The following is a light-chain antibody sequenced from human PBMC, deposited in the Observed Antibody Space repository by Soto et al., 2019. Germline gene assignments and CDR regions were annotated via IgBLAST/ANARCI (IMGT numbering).Light chain of an antibody. CDR3: QQYNNWPRT. CDR2: GAS. V-gene: IGKV3-15*01. CDR1: QRVNIN. J-gene: IGKJ1*01. Sequence: EVAMAQTQFTLSVSPGPRSTLTCRASQRVNINLAWYQQKPGQAPRLLIYGASTRATGIPARFSGSGSGTEFTLTISSLQSEDFGVYYCQQYNNWPRTFGQGTKVDI.